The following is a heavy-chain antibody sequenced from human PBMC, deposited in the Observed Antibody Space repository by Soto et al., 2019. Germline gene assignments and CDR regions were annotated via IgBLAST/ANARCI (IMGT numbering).Heavy chain of an antibody. Sequence: QVHLVQSGAEVKKPGSSVKVSCKASGGTFSSYAISWVRQAAGQGLEWMGGIIPIFGTANYAQKFQGRVTITADESTSTAYMELSSMRSEDTTVYYCERFHDSSCDFDYWGQGTLVTVSS. J-gene: IGHJ4*02. V-gene: IGHV1-69*01. CDR1: GGTFSSYA. CDR2: IIPIFGTA. D-gene: IGHD3-22*01. CDR3: ERFHDSSCDFDY.